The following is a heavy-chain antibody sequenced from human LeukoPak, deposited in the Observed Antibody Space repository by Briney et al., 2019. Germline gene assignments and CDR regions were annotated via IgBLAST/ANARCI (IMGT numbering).Heavy chain of an antibody. CDR3: AKTTAGYSSGRYPGWPVDY. CDR2: ISSSSSYI. J-gene: IGHJ4*02. V-gene: IGHV3-21*04. D-gene: IGHD6-19*01. Sequence: PGGSLRLSCAASGFTFSSYSMNWVRQAPGKGLEWVSSISSSSSYIYYADSVKGRFTISRDNSKNTVFLLMDSLRAEDTAVYYCAKTTAGYSSGRYPGWPVDYWGQGTLVTVSS. CDR1: GFTFSSYS.